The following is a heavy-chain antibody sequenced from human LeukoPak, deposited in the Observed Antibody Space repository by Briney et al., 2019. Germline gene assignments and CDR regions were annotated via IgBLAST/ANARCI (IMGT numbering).Heavy chain of an antibody. V-gene: IGHV3-23*01. D-gene: IGHD1-14*01. J-gene: IGHJ6*02. Sequence: GGSLRLSCAASGFTFSSYAMSWVRQAPGKGLEWVSAISGSGGCTYYADSVKGRLTISRDNSKNTLYLQMNSLRAEDTAVYYCANNPAPDGMDVWGQGTTVTVSS. CDR3: ANNPAPDGMDV. CDR2: ISGSGGCT. CDR1: GFTFSSYA.